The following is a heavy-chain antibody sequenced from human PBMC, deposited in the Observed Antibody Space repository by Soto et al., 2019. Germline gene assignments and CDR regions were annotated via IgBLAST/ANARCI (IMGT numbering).Heavy chain of an antibody. Sequence: EVQLVESRGGVIQPGGSLRLSCAASGFTVTSYYMSWVRQAPGKGLEWVSVIYSGGTTSYAESVKGRFTISRDKSKNTVYLQMKSLRVEDTAVYYCARDLGRDSNQHWGQGTLVIVSS. V-gene: IGHV3-53*01. CDR3: ARDLGRDSNQH. CDR1: GFTVTSYY. J-gene: IGHJ1*01. D-gene: IGHD4-4*01. CDR2: IYSGGTT.